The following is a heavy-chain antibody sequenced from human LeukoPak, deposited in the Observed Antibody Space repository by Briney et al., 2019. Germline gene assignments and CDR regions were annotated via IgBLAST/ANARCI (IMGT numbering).Heavy chain of an antibody. CDR3: ARHEYSGSYYGLSWFDP. D-gene: IGHD1-26*01. V-gene: IGHV4-4*07. CDR1: GGSISSYY. J-gene: IGHJ5*02. CDR2: IYTSGST. Sequence: PSETLSLTCTVSGGSISSYYWSWIRQPAGKGLKWIGRIYTSGSTNYNPSLKSRVTMSVDTSKNQLSLKLSSLTAADTAVYYCARHEYSGSYYGLSWFDPWGQGTLVTVSS.